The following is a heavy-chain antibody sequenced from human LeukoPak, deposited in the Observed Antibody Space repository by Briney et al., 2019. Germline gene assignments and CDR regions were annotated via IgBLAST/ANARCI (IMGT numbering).Heavy chain of an antibody. CDR2: INPNSGGT. CDR3: ARGTHRSGSYFTDYYYYGMDV. Sequence: GASVKVSCKASGYTFTGYYMHWVRQAPGQGLEWMGWINPNSGGTNYAQNFQGRVTMTRDTSISTAYLEPRRLTSDHTAVYYCARGTHRSGSYFTDYYYYGMDVWGQGTTVTVSS. D-gene: IGHD3-22*01. J-gene: IGHJ6*02. V-gene: IGHV1-2*02. CDR1: GYTFTGYY.